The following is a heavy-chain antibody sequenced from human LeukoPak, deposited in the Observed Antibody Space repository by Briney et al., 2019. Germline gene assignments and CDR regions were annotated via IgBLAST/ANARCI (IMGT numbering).Heavy chain of an antibody. J-gene: IGHJ6*02. CDR2: ISYDGSNK. CDR1: GFTVSSNY. CDR3: ARGDYSNLYYYYGMDV. V-gene: IGHV3-30-3*01. Sequence: PGGSLRLSCAASGFTVSSNYMSWVRQAPGKGLEWVAVISYDGSNKYYADSVKGRFTISRDNSKNTLYLQMNSLRAEDTAVYYCARGDYSNLYYYYGMDVWGQGTTVTVSS. D-gene: IGHD4-11*01.